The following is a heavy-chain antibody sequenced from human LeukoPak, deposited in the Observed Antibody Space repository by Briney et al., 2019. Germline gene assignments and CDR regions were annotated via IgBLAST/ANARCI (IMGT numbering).Heavy chain of an antibody. CDR3: ARGDVDTAMVPPFDY. V-gene: IGHV3-7*01. CDR2: IKQDGSEK. CDR1: GFTFSSYW. J-gene: IGHJ4*02. D-gene: IGHD5-18*01. Sequence: GGSLRLSCAASGFTFSSYWMSWVRQAPGKGLEWVANIKQDGSEKYYVDSVKGRFTISRDNAKNSLYLQMNSLRAEDTAVYYCARGDVDTAMVPPFDYWGQGTLVTVSS.